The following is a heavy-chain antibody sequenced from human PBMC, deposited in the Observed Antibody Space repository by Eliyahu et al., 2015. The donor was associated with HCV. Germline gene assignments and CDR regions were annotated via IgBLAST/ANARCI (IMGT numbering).Heavy chain of an antibody. D-gene: IGHD4-17*01. CDR2: IWYDGSNK. Sequence: QVQLVESGGGVVQPGXSXXLSCAAXGFPXSXFGXXWVRQAPGKGLEWVAVIWYDGSNKYYADSVKGRFTISRDNSKNTLYLQMNSLRAEDTAVYYCAREWRPDYGDYYRGDYMDVWGKGTTVTVSS. CDR3: AREWRPDYGDYYRGDYMDV. CDR1: GFPXSXFG. J-gene: IGHJ6*03. V-gene: IGHV3-33*01.